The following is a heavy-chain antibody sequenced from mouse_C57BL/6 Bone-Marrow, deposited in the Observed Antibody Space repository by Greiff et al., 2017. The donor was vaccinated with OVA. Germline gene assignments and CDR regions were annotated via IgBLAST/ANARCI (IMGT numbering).Heavy chain of an antibody. J-gene: IGHJ4*01. V-gene: IGHV1-52*01. CDR1: GYTFTSYW. Sequence: QVQLQQPGAELVRPGSSVKLSCKASGYTFTSYWMHWVKQRPIQGLEWIGNIDPSDSETHYNQKFKDKATLTVDKSSSTAYMQLSSLTSEDSAVYYCAREGGVANCGYYYAMDYWGQGTSVTVSS. CDR2: IDPSDSET. CDR3: AREGGVANCGYYYAMDY. D-gene: IGHD4-1*01.